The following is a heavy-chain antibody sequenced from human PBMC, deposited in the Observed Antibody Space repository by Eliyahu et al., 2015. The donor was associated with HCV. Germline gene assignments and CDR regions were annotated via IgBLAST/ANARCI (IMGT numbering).Heavy chain of an antibody. Sequence: QVQLQESGPGLVKPSETLSLTCTVXGGSIXXYXWNWSRHPQPPGKGLEWIGYIHYSGSTNYNPSLKSRVTISIDTSKNQFSLNLTSVTAADTAMYYCASGGGGIAVTGTGGWFDPWGQGTLVTVSS. V-gene: IGHV4-59*01. CDR3: ASGGGGIAVTGTGGWFDP. CDR1: GGSIXXYX. D-gene: IGHD6-19*01. CDR2: IHYSGST. J-gene: IGHJ5*02.